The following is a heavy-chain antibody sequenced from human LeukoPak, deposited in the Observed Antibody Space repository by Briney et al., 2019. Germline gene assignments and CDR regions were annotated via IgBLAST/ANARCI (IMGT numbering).Heavy chain of an antibody. Sequence: GGSLRLSCAASGFTFSDYYMSWIRQAPGKGLEWVSYISSSGSTIYYADSVKGRFTISRDNAKNSLYLQMNSLRAEDTAVYYCAKYYYGSGNSYAMDVWGQGTTVTVSS. D-gene: IGHD3-10*01. CDR2: ISSSGSTI. CDR1: GFTFSDYY. V-gene: IGHV3-11*01. CDR3: AKYYYGSGNSYAMDV. J-gene: IGHJ6*02.